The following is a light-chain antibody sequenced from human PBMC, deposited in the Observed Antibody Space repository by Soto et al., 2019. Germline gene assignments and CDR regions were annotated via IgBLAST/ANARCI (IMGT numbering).Light chain of an antibody. J-gene: IGLJ2*01. CDR2: EGS. CDR1: SSDVGSYNL. Sequence: QSVLTQPASVSGSPGQSITISCTGTSSDVGSYNLVSWYQPHPGKAPKLMIYEGSKRPSGVSNRFSGSKSGNTASLTISGLQGEGEGGFYCRSYAGSWHFPVVIGGGTKLTVL. CDR3: RSYAGSWHFPVV. V-gene: IGLV2-23*01.